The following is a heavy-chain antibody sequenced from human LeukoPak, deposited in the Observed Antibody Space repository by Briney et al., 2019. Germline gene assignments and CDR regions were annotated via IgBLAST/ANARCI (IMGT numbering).Heavy chain of an antibody. CDR2: IKQDGSEK. D-gene: IGHD2-8*02. V-gene: IGHV3-7*01. Sequence: AGGSLRLSCAASGFTFSSYWMNWVRQAPGKGLEWVANIKQDGSEKCYVDSVKGRFTISRDNAKNSLFMQMNSLRAEDTAVYYCAGEGYSTRGEYYRGTFDIWGQGTMVTVSS. CDR1: GFTFSSYW. J-gene: IGHJ3*02. CDR3: AGEGYSTRGEYYRGTFDI.